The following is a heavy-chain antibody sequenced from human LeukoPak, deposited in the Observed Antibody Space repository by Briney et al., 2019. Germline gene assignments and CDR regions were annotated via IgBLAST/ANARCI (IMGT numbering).Heavy chain of an antibody. J-gene: IGHJ4*02. CDR2: IIPIFGTA. Sequence: GSSVKVSCKASGGTFSSYAISWVRQAPGQGLEWMGGIIPIFGTANYAQKFQGRVTIAADESTSTAYMELSSLRSEDTAVYYCARDLPNWNYVLLDYWGQGTLVTVSS. CDR3: ARDLPNWNYVLLDY. V-gene: IGHV1-69*01. CDR1: GGTFSSYA. D-gene: IGHD1-7*01.